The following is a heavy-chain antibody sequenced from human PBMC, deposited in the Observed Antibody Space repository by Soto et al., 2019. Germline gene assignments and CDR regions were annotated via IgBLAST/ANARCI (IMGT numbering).Heavy chain of an antibody. CDR1: GGTFSSYT. D-gene: IGHD3-9*01. CDR2: IIPILGIA. V-gene: IGHV1-69*02. J-gene: IGHJ6*03. Sequence: QVQLVQSGAEVKKPGSSVKVSCKASGGTFSSYTISWVRQAPGQGLEWMGRIIPILGIANYAQKLQGRVTITADKTTSTAYMELSSLRSEDTAVYYCASEPPSSTYYDILTGNNWDYYYIEFWGPGTTVTVSS. CDR3: ASEPPSSTYYDILTGNNWDYYYIEF.